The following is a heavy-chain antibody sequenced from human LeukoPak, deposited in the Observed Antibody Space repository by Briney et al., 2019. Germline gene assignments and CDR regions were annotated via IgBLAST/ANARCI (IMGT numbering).Heavy chain of an antibody. CDR2: INPNSGGT. Sequence: ASVKVSCKASGYTFTDYYMHWVRQAPGQGLEWVGWINPNSGGTNYAQKFQGRVTMTRDTSISTAYMELGRLRSDDTAVYYCARDGYCSGGSCYSGVDYGMDVWGQGTTVTVSS. D-gene: IGHD2-15*01. J-gene: IGHJ6*02. CDR1: GYTFTDYY. CDR3: ARDGYCSGGSCYSGVDYGMDV. V-gene: IGHV1-2*02.